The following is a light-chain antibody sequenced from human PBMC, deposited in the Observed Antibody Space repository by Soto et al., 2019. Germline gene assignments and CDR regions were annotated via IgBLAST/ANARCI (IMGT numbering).Light chain of an antibody. Sequence: QSVLTQPPSASGSPGQSVTISCAGTSSDVGGYNLVSWYQQHPGKAPKLMIYEVIKRPSGVPDRFSGSKSGNTASLTVSGLHAEDEADYYCSSYSGSDNFVVFGGGTKLTV. CDR1: SSDVGGYNL. CDR3: SSYSGSDNFVV. J-gene: IGLJ2*01. CDR2: EVI. V-gene: IGLV2-8*01.